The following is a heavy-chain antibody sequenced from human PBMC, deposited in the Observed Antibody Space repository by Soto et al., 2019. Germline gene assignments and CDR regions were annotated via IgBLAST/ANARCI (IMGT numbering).Heavy chain of an antibody. CDR2: ISWDGGST. CDR1: GFTFDDYA. CDR3: AKDALSRDYDFWSGYYEAAGMDV. Sequence: GGSLRLSCAASGFTFDDYAMHWVRQAPGKGLEWVSLISWDGGSTYYADSVKGRFTISRDNSKNSLYLQMNSLRAEDTALYYCAKDALSRDYDFWSGYYEAAGMDVWGQGTTVTVSS. D-gene: IGHD3-3*01. V-gene: IGHV3-43D*04. J-gene: IGHJ6*02.